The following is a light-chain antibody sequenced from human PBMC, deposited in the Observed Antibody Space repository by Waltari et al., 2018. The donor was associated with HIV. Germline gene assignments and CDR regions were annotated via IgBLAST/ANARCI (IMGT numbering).Light chain of an antibody. Sequence: QSALTQPASVSGSPGQSITISCTGTSSDVGGFNYVSWYQHHPGKAPKLMIYDVTSRPSGVSNRFSGSTSGNTASLTISGLQAEDEADYYCSSYTSSSTLVVFGGGTKLTVL. V-gene: IGLV2-14*03. CDR3: SSYTSSSTLVV. CDR2: DVT. CDR1: SSDVGGFNY. J-gene: IGLJ2*01.